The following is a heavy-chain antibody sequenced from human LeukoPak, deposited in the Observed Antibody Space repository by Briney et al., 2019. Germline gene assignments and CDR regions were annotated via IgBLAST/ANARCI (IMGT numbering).Heavy chain of an antibody. CDR2: INHSGST. J-gene: IGHJ4*02. CDR1: GGSFSGYY. V-gene: IGHV4-34*01. Sequence: SGTLSLTCAVYGGSFSGYYWSWIRQPPGKGLEWIWEINHSGSTNYNPSLKSRVTISVDTSKNQFSLRLNSVTAADTAMYYCVKSGGYGLIDYWGQGTLVTVSS. CDR3: VKSGGYGLIDY. D-gene: IGHD1-26*01.